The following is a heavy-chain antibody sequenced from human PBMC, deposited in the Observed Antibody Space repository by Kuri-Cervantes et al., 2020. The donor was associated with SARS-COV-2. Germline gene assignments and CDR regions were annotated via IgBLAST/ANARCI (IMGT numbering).Heavy chain of an antibody. CDR2: ISSSSSYI. V-gene: IGHV3-21*01. Sequence: GESLKISCAASGFPFSSYSMNWVRQAPGKGLEWVSSISSSSSYIYYADSVKGRFTISRDNAKNSLYLQMNSLRAEDTAVYYCARDAIVLMVYAIKEDAFEIWGQGTMVTVSS. D-gene: IGHD2-8*01. CDR1: GFPFSSYS. J-gene: IGHJ3*02. CDR3: ARDAIVLMVYAIKEDAFEI.